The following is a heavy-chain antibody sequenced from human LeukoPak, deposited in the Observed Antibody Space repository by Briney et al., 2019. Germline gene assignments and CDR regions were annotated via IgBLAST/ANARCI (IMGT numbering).Heavy chain of an antibody. CDR1: GFTFSSYG. J-gene: IGHJ4*02. CDR3: AREEGYYGSGSYLDY. V-gene: IGHV3-33*01. D-gene: IGHD3-10*01. Sequence: GGSLRLSCAASGFTFSSYGMHWVRQAPGKGLEWVAVIWYDGSNKYYADSVKGRFTISRDNSKNTLYLQMNSLRAEDTAVYYCAREEGYYGSGSYLDYWGQGTLVTVSS. CDR2: IWYDGSNK.